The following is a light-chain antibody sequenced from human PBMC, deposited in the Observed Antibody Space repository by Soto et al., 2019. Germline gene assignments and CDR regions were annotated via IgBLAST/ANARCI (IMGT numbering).Light chain of an antibody. CDR1: SRNVGSYKL. J-gene: IGLJ1*01. Sequence: QSALTQPASVSGSPGQSITISCTGTSRNVGSYKLVSWYQQNPGKAPKLMIFEVNKRPSGVSNRFSGSKSRNTASLTISGLKVEDEADYYCCSSGGSPTYVFGTGTKVTVL. CDR2: EVN. V-gene: IGLV2-23*02. CDR3: CSSGGSPTYV.